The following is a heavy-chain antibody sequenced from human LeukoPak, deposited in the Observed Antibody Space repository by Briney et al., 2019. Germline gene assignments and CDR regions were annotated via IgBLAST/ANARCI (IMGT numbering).Heavy chain of an antibody. CDR1: GGSISSSSYY. CDR2: IYYSGST. V-gene: IGHV4-39*01. CDR3: ARQGYCSGGSCYSYYFDY. D-gene: IGHD2-15*01. J-gene: IGHJ4*02. Sequence: SETLSLTCTVSGGSISSSSYYWGWLRQPPGQGLEWIGSIYYSGSTYYNPSLKSRVTISVDTSKNQFSLKLSSVTAADTAVYYCARQGYCSGGSCYSYYFDYWGQGTLVTVSS.